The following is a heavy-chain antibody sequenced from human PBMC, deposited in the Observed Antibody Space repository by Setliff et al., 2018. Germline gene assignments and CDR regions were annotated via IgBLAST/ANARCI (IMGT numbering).Heavy chain of an antibody. CDR1: GGSIDSHY. D-gene: IGHD3-3*01. CDR3: ARGKTFFGAFIRAFDI. V-gene: IGHV4-59*11. Sequence: PSETLSLTCSVSGGSIDSHYWNWIRQPPGKGLEWIGSIYYSGNTNYNPSLKSRVTISIDTSKNQFSLKLSSVTAADTAVYHCARGKTFFGAFIRAFDIWGQGRMVTVSS. CDR2: IYYSGNT. J-gene: IGHJ3*02.